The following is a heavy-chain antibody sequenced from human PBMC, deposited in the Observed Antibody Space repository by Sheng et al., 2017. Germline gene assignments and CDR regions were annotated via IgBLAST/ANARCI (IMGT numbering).Heavy chain of an antibody. J-gene: IGHJ4*02. CDR1: GFTFSSYG. D-gene: IGHD6-19*01. CDR3: AKTKQGQWLRYYFDY. CDR2: IRYDGSNK. Sequence: QVQLVESGGGVVQPGGSLRLSCAASGFTFSSYGMHWVRQAPGKGLEWVAFIRYDGSNKYYADSVKGRFTISRDNSKNTLYLQMNSLRAEDTAVYYCAKTKQGQWLRYYFDYWGQGTLVTVSS. V-gene: IGHV3-30*02.